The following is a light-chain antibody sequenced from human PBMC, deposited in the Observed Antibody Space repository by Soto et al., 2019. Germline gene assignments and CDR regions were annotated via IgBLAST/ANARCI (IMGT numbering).Light chain of an antibody. Sequence: QSVLTQPASVSGSPGQSITISCTGTSSDVGGYNYVSWYQQHPGKAPKLMIYEVSHRPSGVSNRFSGSKSGNTASLTISGLLAEDEADYYCSSYTSSSTYVFGTGTKVTVL. CDR2: EVS. V-gene: IGLV2-14*01. CDR3: SSYTSSSTYV. CDR1: SSDVGGYNY. J-gene: IGLJ1*01.